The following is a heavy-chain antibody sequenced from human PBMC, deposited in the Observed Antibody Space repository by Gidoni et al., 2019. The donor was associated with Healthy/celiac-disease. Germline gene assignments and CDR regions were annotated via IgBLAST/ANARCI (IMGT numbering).Heavy chain of an antibody. CDR3: ARGIAVAGSRYFDY. V-gene: IGHV4-59*01. J-gene: IGHJ4*02. CDR2: IYYSGST. CDR1: VGSISSYY. D-gene: IGHD6-19*01. Sequence: QVQLQESGPGLVKPSETLSLTCTVSVGSISSYYWSWIRQPPGKGLEWIGYIYYSGSTNYNPSLKSRVTISVDTSKNQFSLKLSSVTAADTAVYYCARGIAVAGSRYFDYWGQGTLVTVSS.